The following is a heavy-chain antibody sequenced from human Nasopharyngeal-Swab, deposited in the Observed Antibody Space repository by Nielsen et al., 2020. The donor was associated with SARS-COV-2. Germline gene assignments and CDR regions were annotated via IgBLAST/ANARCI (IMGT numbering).Heavy chain of an antibody. Sequence: SETLSLTCTVSAGSISGYYWSWIRQPPGKGLEWIGYIYYSGSTNYNPSLKSRVTISVDTSKNQFSLKLSSVTAADTAVYYCANSGRSYYFYDYWGQGTLVTVSS. J-gene: IGHJ4*02. CDR2: IYYSGST. CDR3: ANSGRSYYFYDY. CDR1: AGSISGYY. D-gene: IGHD1-26*01. V-gene: IGHV4-59*13.